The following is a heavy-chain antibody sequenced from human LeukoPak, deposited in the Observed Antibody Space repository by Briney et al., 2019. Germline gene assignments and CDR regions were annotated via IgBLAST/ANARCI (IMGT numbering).Heavy chain of an antibody. J-gene: IGHJ4*02. CDR2: ISYDGSNK. CDR3: VRASGSYQVFDY. CDR1: GFTFSSYG. Sequence: GGSLRLSCAASGFTFSSYGMHWVRQAPGKGLEWVAVISYDGSNKYYADSVKGRFTISRDNSKNTLYLQMNSLRAEDTAVYYCVRASGSYQVFDYWGQGTLVTVSS. D-gene: IGHD1-26*01. V-gene: IGHV3-30*03.